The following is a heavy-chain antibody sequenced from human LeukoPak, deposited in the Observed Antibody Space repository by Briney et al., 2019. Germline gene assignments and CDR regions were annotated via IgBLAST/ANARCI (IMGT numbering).Heavy chain of an antibody. D-gene: IGHD2-8*01. J-gene: IGHJ2*01. Sequence: GGSLRLSCAASGFTVSSNYMSWVRQAPGKGLEWVSLIYSGDSTYYADSVKGRFTISRDNSKNTLYLQMNSLRAEDTAVYYCARIQRHIVLMVSSPLGLWGRGTLVTVSS. CDR3: ARIQRHIVLMVSSPLGL. CDR2: IYSGDST. CDR1: GFTVSSNY. V-gene: IGHV3-53*01.